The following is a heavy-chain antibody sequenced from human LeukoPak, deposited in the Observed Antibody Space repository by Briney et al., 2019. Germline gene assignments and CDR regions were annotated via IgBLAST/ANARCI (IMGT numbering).Heavy chain of an antibody. CDR3: ASPRWLHRRAFDI. J-gene: IGHJ3*02. V-gene: IGHV1-69*05. Sequence: SVKVSCKASGGTFSRYAISWVRQAPGQGLEWMGRIIPILGTAHYAQKFQGRVTITTDEAKSTASMELSSLRSEDTAVYYCASPRWLHRRAFDIWGKGTMVTVSS. CDR2: IIPILGTA. CDR1: GGTFSRYA. D-gene: IGHD5-24*01.